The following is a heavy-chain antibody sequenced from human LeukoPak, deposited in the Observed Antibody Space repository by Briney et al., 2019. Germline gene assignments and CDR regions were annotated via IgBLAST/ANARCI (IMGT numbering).Heavy chain of an antibody. V-gene: IGHV3-48*04. J-gene: IGHJ4*02. CDR2: ISSSSSTI. D-gene: IGHD1-1*01. CDR3: ARDRGTTGTPFDY. Sequence: GRSLRLSCAASGFTFSSYSMNWVRQAPGKGLEWVSYISSSSSTIYYADSVKGRFTISRDNAKNSLYLQMNSLRAEDTAVYYCARDRGTTGTPFDYWGQGTLVTVSS. CDR1: GFTFSSYS.